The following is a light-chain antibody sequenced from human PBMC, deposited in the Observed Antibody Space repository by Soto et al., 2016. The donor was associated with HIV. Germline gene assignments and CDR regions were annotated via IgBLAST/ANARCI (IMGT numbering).Light chain of an antibody. CDR3: QVWDTSSDHVA. V-gene: IGLV3-21*01. CDR1: NIGSKT. CDR2: DDG. J-gene: IGLJ2*01. Sequence: SYELTQPLSVSVAPGKTAKIPCAGDNIGSKTVDWYQQKPGQAPVLVVYDDGDRPSGIPERFSGSNSANTATLTIGGVEAGDEADYYCQVWDTSSDHVAFGGGTKLTVL.